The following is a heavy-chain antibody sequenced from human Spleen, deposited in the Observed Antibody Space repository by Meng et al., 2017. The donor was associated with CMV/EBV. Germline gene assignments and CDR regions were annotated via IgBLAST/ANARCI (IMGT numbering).Heavy chain of an antibody. J-gene: IGHJ4*02. CDR2: IYYSGST. D-gene: IGHD4-11*01. V-gene: IGHV4-31*03. CDR1: GGSSSSGGSC. CDR3: ARAVRGKPSFDY. Sequence: TVSGGSSSSGGSCWSWIRQHPGEGLEWIGYIYYSGSTYNNPSLKSRVTISVDTSKNQFSLKLSSVTAADTAVYYCARAVRGKPSFDYWGQGTLVTVSS.